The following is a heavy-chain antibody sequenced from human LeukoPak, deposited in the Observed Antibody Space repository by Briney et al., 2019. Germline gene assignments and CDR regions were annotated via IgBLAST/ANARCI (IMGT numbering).Heavy chain of an antibody. J-gene: IGHJ4*02. D-gene: IGHD2-8*01. CDR3: ARGPRAVLSDTYG. V-gene: IGHV3-66*01. CDR2: VYSVGST. CDR1: GFTFRSFG. Sequence: PGGSLRLSCVASGFTFRSFGMTGVRQAPGKGLEWVSLVYSVGSTYYADSVKGRFTISRDNSKNMVYLQMNSLRAEDTAMYYCARGPRAVLSDTYGWGQGTLVTVSS.